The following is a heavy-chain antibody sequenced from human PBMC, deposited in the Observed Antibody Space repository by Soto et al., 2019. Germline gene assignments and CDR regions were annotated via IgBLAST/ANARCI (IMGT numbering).Heavy chain of an antibody. D-gene: IGHD3-3*01. CDR2: IDQTGAYT. CDR3: VSWIFDHFDH. V-gene: IGHV3-23*05. CDR1: GFIFSGHT. Sequence: HPGGSLRLSCAASGFIFSGHTMSWVRQAPGTGLEWVSSIDQTGAYTNYAESVKGRFTISRDNSRNTLDLQMNSLRAADTALYYCVSWIFDHFDHWGQGTPVTVSS. J-gene: IGHJ4*02.